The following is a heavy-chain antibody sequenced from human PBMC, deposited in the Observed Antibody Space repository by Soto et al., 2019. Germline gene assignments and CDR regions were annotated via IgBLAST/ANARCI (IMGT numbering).Heavy chain of an antibody. CDR1: GGSISSSSYY. D-gene: IGHD5-18*01. CDR2: IFYSGST. CDR3: ACILSGRYSYGFYYYGMDV. Sequence: SETLSLTCTVSGGSISSSSYYWGWIRQPPGKGLEWIGSIFYSGSTYYNPSLKSRVTISVDTSKNQFSLKLSSVTAADTAVYYCACILSGRYSYGFYYYGMDVWGQGTTVTVSS. V-gene: IGHV4-39*01. J-gene: IGHJ6*02.